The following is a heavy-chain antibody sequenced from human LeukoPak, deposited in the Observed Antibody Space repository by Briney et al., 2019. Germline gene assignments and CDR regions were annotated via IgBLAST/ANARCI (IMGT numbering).Heavy chain of an antibody. CDR2: IYYSGST. D-gene: IGHD2-15*01. V-gene: IGHV4-34*01. CDR1: GGSFSGYY. CDR3: ARQMVVVVVAATTDAFDI. Sequence: SETLSLTCAVYGGSFSGYYWSWIRQPPGKGLEWIGSIYYSGSTYYNPSLKSRVTISVDTSKNQFSLKLSSVTAADTAVYYCARQMVVVVVAATTDAFDIWGQGTMVTVSS. J-gene: IGHJ3*02.